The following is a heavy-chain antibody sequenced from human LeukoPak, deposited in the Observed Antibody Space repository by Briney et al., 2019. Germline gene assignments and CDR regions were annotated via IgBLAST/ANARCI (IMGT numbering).Heavy chain of an antibody. CDR2: INPNSGGT. J-gene: IGHJ4*02. CDR1: GYTFTGYY. Sequence: ASVKVSWKASGYTFTGYYMHWVRQAPGQGLEWMGWINPNSGGTNYAQKFQGRVTMTRDTSISTAYMELSRLRSDDTAVYYCARVRVHCSSTSCYMGYWGQGTLVTVSS. V-gene: IGHV1-2*02. D-gene: IGHD2-2*02. CDR3: ARVRVHCSSTSCYMGY.